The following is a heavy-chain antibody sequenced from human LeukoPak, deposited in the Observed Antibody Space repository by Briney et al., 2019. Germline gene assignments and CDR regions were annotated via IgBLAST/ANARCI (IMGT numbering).Heavy chain of an antibody. CDR2: MYLGDSDT. CDR3: ARSGRNANRYFDY. Sequence: GESLKISCQGSGYSFTNYWIGWVRQMPGKGLEWMGSMYLGDSDTRYSTSFQGQVTISADKSISTAYLQWSSLKASDTAMYYCARSGRNANRYFDYWGQGTLVTVSS. D-gene: IGHD2-8*01. CDR1: GYSFTNYW. V-gene: IGHV5-51*01. J-gene: IGHJ4*02.